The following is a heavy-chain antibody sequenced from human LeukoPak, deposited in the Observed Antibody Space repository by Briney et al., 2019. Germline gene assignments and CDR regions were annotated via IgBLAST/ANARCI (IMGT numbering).Heavy chain of an antibody. V-gene: IGHV3-23*01. D-gene: IGHD2-15*01. Sequence: GGSLRLSCAASGFTFNIYAMSWVRQAPGKGLEWVSAISGSGGTTYCADSVKGRFTISRDNSKNTLYLQMKSLRAEDTAMYYCAKVARNCSGGSCFYNYYMDVWGKGTTVTVSS. CDR3: AKVARNCSGGSCFYNYYMDV. CDR2: ISGSGGTT. CDR1: GFTFNIYA. J-gene: IGHJ6*03.